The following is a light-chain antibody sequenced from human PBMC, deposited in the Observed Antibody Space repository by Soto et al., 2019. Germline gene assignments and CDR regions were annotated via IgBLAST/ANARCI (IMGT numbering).Light chain of an antibody. CDR2: DAS. J-gene: IGKJ1*01. CDR3: QQRGNWPRT. CDR1: QSVSTY. V-gene: IGKV3-11*01. Sequence: EIVLTQSPATLSLSPGERATLSCRASQSVSTYLAWYQQKPGQAPRLLIYDASTRDTGIPARFSGSGSGTDFTLTISSLEPEDFAVYYCQQRGNWPRTFGQGTKVEIK.